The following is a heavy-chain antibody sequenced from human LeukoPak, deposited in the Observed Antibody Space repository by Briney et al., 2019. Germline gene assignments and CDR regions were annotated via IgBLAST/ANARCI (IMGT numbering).Heavy chain of an antibody. CDR3: ITPLPYSAQ. V-gene: IGHV3-15*07. CDR2: IKPKTDGETT. J-gene: IGHJ4*02. Sequence: GGSLRLSCAASGFTFSNAYMNWVRQAPGKGLEWVGRIKPKTDGETTVYAAPVKDRFSISRDDSKSMMYLQMNSLKTEDTAVYYCITPLPYSAQGGQGTLVTVSS. D-gene: IGHD2-21*01. CDR1: GFTFSNAY.